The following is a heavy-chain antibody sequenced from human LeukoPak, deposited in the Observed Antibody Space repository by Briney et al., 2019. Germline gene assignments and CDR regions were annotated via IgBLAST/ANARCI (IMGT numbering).Heavy chain of an antibody. CDR2: INPSGGST. V-gene: IGHV1-46*01. D-gene: IGHD2-21*02. CDR1: GYTFTSYY. CDR3: ARQKVVTAISTPLGGYFDY. Sequence: ASVTVSCTASGYTFTSYYMHWVRQALGQGLEWVGIINPSGGSTSYPQKFQGRVTMTRDTSTSTVYMELSSLRSDDTAVYYCARQKVVTAISTPLGGYFDYWGQGTLVTVSS. J-gene: IGHJ4*02.